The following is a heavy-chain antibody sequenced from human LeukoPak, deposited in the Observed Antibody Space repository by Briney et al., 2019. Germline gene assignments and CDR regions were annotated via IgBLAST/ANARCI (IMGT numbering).Heavy chain of an antibody. CDR1: GFAFSSYS. D-gene: IGHD3-10*01. CDR2: ISSSSSYI. J-gene: IGHJ4*02. V-gene: IGHV3-21*01. Sequence: GSLRLSCAASGFAFSSYSMNWVRQAPGKGLEWVSSISSSSSYIYYADSVKGRFTISRDNAKNSLYLQMNSLRAEDTAVYYCARGIYYGSGSYGWYFDYWGQGTLVTVSS. CDR3: ARGIYYGSGSYGWYFDY.